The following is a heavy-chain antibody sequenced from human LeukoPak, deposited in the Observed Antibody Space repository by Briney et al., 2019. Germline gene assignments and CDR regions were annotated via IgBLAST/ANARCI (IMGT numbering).Heavy chain of an antibody. CDR2: IYYSGST. CDR3: ASDKQPGGWFDP. D-gene: IGHD1-14*01. V-gene: IGHV4-31*03. Sequence: SETLSLTCTVSGGSISSGGYYWSWIRQHPGKGLEWIGYIYYSGSTYYNPSLKSRVTISVDTSKNQFSLKLSSVTAADTAVYYCASDKQPGGWFDPWGQGTPVIVSS. J-gene: IGHJ5*02. CDR1: GGSISSGGYY.